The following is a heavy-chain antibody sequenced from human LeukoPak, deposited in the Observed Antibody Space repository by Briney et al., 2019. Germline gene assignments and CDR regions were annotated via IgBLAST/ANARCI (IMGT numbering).Heavy chain of an antibody. CDR3: ARDGTYYYDSSGYYTDAFDI. J-gene: IGHJ3*02. D-gene: IGHD3-22*01. CDR2: ISSSSSYI. V-gene: IGHV3-21*01. CDR1: GFTFSSYS. Sequence: PGGSLRLSCAASGFTFSSYSMNWVRQAPGKGLEWVSSISSSSSYIYYADSVKGRFTISRDNAKNSLYLQMNSLRAEDTAVYYCARDGTYYYDSSGYYTDAFDIWGKGTTVTVSS.